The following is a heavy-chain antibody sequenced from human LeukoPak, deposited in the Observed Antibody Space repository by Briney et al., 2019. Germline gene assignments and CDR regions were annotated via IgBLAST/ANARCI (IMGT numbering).Heavy chain of an antibody. V-gene: IGHV4-4*07. J-gene: IGHJ2*01. CDR1: GGSITSYY. D-gene: IGHD6-13*01. Sequence: SETLSLTCTVSGGSITSYYWSWIRQPVGKGLEWIGRIYASGSTYYNPSLKSRVTMSVHTSKNQFSLNLSSVTAADTAVYYCARVSSSWYQDWYFDLWGRGTLVTVSS. CDR3: ARVSSSWYQDWYFDL. CDR2: IYASGST.